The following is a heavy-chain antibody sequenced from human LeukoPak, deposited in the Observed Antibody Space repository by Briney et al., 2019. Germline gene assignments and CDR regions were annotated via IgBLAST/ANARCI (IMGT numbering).Heavy chain of an antibody. Sequence: ASVKVSCKASGYTFTGYYMHWVRQAPGQGLEWMGRINPNSGGTNYAQKFQGRVTMTRDTSISTAYMELSRLRSDDTAVYYCARDPIVLMVCARIPDMDVWGKGTTVTVSS. V-gene: IGHV1-2*06. CDR3: ARDPIVLMVCARIPDMDV. D-gene: IGHD2-8*01. CDR1: GYTFTGYY. CDR2: INPNSGGT. J-gene: IGHJ6*03.